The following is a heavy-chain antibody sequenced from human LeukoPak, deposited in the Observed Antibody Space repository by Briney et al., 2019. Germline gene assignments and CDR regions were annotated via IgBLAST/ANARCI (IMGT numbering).Heavy chain of an antibody. CDR3: ASLDTAKQPLANH. CDR2: IREERGQE. CDR1: GLTVSNHW. J-gene: IGHJ5*02. V-gene: IGHV3-7*03. Sequence: GGSLRLSCVASGLTVSNHWMSWVRQAPGKGLEWVANIREERGQEYYVDSVKGRFSISKNSAKNSLYLQMNTLRVEDTAMYYCASLDTAKQPLANHWGQGTLVTVSS. D-gene: IGHD5-18*01.